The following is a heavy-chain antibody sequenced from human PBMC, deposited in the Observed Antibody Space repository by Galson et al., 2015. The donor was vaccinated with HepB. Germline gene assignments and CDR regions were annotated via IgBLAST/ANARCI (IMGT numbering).Heavy chain of an antibody. CDR2: FYASGAT. D-gene: IGHD2-21*02. J-gene: IGHJ4*02. V-gene: IGHV3-66*01. Sequence: SLRLSCAASGFSVTGNYMGWVRQAPGKGLEWVSIFYASGATHYADSVRGRFTVSRDNSKSMLYLQMNIVRADDTSVYYCVRATAGRVDYWGRGTLVSVSS. CDR3: VRATAGRVDY. CDR1: GFSVTGNY.